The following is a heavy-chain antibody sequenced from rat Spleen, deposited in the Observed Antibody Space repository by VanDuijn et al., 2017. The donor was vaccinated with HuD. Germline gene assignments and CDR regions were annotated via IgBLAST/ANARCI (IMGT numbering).Heavy chain of an antibody. Sequence: QVQLKESGPGLVQPSQTLSLTCTVSGFSLTSNSVNWVRQPPGKGLEWMGAIWSGGSTDYNSALKSRLTISRDTSKSQIYLKMNSLQIEDTATYFCARADVAGLSTDGIWGQGVMVTVSS. D-gene: IGHD1-2*01. CDR3: ARADVAGLSTDGI. V-gene: IGHV2-1*01. CDR2: IWSGGST. CDR1: GFSLTSNS. J-gene: IGHJ2*01.